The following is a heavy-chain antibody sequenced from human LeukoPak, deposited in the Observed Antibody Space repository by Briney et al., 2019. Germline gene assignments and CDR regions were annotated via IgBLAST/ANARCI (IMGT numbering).Heavy chain of an antibody. CDR2: IKEDGSEK. V-gene: IGHV3-7*05. Sequence: QPGGSLRLSCAASGFTFSIHWMSWVRKAPGKGLEWVANIKEDGSEKYHADSVKGRFSISRDNAKNSLYLQMNSLRVEDTAVYYCAREYEGGVDYWGRGTLVTVSS. CDR1: GFTFSIHW. D-gene: IGHD2-8*01. J-gene: IGHJ4*02. CDR3: AREYEGGVDY.